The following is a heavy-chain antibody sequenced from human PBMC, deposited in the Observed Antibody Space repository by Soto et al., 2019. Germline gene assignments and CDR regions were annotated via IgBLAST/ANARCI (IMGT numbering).Heavy chain of an antibody. CDR3: ARDQVTIFRVVPTGWFDT. D-gene: IGHD3-3*01. V-gene: IGHV4-59*01. CDR1: GGSISSYY. Sequence: SETLSLTCTVFGGSISSYYWRWIRQPPGKGLEWIGYIYYSGSTNYNPSLKSRVTISVDTSKNQFPLKLSSVTAADTAVYYCARDQVTIFRVVPTGWFDTWGQGTLVTVSS. CDR2: IYYSGST. J-gene: IGHJ5*02.